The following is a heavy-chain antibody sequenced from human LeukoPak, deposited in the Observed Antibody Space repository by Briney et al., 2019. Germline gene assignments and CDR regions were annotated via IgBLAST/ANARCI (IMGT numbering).Heavy chain of an antibody. Sequence: LGESLKISCKGSGYRFTSYWIAWVRQMPGKGLEWMGIIYPGDSETTYSPSFQGQVTISADESITTTYLQWGSLKASDPAMYYCARGRGYCSSSSCYDFDYWGQGTLVTVSS. V-gene: IGHV5-51*01. CDR3: ARGRGYCSSSSCYDFDY. CDR2: IYPGDSET. J-gene: IGHJ4*02. CDR1: GYRFTSYW. D-gene: IGHD2-2*01.